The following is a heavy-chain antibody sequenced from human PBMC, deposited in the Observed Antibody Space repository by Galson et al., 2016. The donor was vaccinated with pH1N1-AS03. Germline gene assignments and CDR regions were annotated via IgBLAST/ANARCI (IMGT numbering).Heavy chain of an antibody. V-gene: IGHV4-34*01. D-gene: IGHD1-1*01. CDR2: INHSGNT. J-gene: IGHJ5*02. Sequence: ETLSLTCAVYGGSFSEYSCSWIRQPPGKGLEWIGEINHSGNTNYNPSLKGRVTMSVDMAKNLMSLNMNSPTAADTAVYYGATRANWRGAARQNWFDPWGQGTLVTVSS. CDR3: ATRANWRGAARQNWFDP. CDR1: GGSFSEYS.